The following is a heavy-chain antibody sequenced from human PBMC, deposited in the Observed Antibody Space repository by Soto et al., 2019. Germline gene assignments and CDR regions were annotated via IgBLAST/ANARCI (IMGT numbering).Heavy chain of an antibody. CDR1: GYTFTSYD. V-gene: IGHV1-8*01. Sequence: QVQLVQSGAEVKKPGASVKVSCKASGYTFTSYDINWVRQATGQGLEWMGWMNPNSGNTGYAQKFQGRVTMTSNTSISTAYMELSSLRSEATAVYYCAITHLRFGEHHYWGQGTLVTVSS. J-gene: IGHJ4*02. CDR3: AITHLRFGEHHY. D-gene: IGHD3-10*01. CDR2: MNPNSGNT.